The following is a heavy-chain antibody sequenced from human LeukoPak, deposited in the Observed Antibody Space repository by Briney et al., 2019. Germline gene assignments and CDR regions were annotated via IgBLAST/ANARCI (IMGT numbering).Heavy chain of an antibody. J-gene: IGHJ3*02. D-gene: IGHD3-22*01. CDR3: ASHNSSGYYPYDAFDI. V-gene: IGHV4-4*02. CDR2: IYHSGST. Sequence: SETLSLTCAVSGGSISSSNWWSWVRQPPGKGLEWIGEIYHSGSTNYNPSLKSRVTISVDKSKNQFSLKLSSVTAADTAVYYCASHNSSGYYPYDAFDIWGQGTMVTVSS. CDR1: GGSISSSNW.